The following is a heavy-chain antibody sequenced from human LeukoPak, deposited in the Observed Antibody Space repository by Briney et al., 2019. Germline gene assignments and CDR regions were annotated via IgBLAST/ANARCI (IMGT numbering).Heavy chain of an antibody. D-gene: IGHD3-22*01. CDR2: ISYGGSNK. Sequence: PGRSLRLSCAASRFTFSIYSMHWVRQAPGKGLEWVALISYGGSNKYYADSVKGRFTVSRDNSKNTLYLQMNSLRAEDTAVYYCARVAMTYYYDSSGYWNYWGQGTLVTVSS. CDR3: ARVAMTYYYDSSGYWNY. CDR1: RFTFSIYS. J-gene: IGHJ4*02. V-gene: IGHV3-30-3*01.